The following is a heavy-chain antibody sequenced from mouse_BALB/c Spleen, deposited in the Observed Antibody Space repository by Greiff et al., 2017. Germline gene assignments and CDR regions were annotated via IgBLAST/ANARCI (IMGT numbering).Heavy chain of an antibody. CDR2: IRNKANGYTT. V-gene: IGHV7-3*02. CDR3: ARDTYYDYDGAWFAY. CDR1: GFTFTDYY. J-gene: IGHJ3*01. Sequence: EVKLMESGGGLVQPGGSLRLSCATSGFTFTDYYMSWVRQPPGKALEWLGFIRNKANGYTTEYSASVKGRFTISRDNSQSILYLQMNTLRAEDSATYYCARDTYYDYDGAWFAYWGQGTLVTVSA. D-gene: IGHD2-4*01.